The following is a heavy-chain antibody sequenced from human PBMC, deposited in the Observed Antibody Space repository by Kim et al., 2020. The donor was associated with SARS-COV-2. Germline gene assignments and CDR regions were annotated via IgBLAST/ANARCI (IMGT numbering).Heavy chain of an antibody. V-gene: IGHV3-53*01. D-gene: IGHD1-26*01. J-gene: IGHJ4*02. CDR1: GFTVSSNY. CDR2: IYSGGST. Sequence: GGSLRLSCAASGFTVSSNYMSWVRQAPGKGLEWVSVIYSGGSTYYADSVKGRFTISRDNSKNTLYLQMNSLRAEDTAVYYCARGDPYSGSGDVDYWGQGTLVTVSS. CDR3: ARGDPYSGSGDVDY.